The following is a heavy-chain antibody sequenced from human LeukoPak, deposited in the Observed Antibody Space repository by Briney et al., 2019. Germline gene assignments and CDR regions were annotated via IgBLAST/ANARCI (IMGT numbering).Heavy chain of an antibody. CDR1: GCSISPYY. V-gene: IGHV4-59*01. D-gene: IGHD2-15*01. CDR3: ARDRASAGGFDY. CDR2: IYYSGTT. J-gene: IGHJ4*02. Sequence: PSESLSLTCSVSGCSISPYYWSWVRQPPGKGLEWIGYIYYSGTTNYNPSLQSRVTISVATSKNQFSLKLSSVTAADTALYYCARDRASAGGFDYWGQGTLVTVSS.